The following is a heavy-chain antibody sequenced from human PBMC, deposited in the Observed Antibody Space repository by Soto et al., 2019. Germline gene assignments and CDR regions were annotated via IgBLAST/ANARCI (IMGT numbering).Heavy chain of an antibody. J-gene: IGHJ4*02. V-gene: IGHV1-69*14. CDR3: VRVVAIPGYPDN. CDR2: FVPTVDTS. CDR1: GATFSSYA. D-gene: IGHD5-12*01. Sequence: QVQLVQSGAEVRQPASSVKVSCKTSGATFSSYAITWVRQAPGQGLEWMGGFVPTVDTSTYAQKFQGRVTITADKFTNTVYMELSSLRSDDTAVYYCVRVVAIPGYPDNWGQGTLVTFSS.